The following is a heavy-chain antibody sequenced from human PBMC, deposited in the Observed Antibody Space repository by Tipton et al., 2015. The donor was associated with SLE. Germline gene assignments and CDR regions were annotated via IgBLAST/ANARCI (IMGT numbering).Heavy chain of an antibody. CDR2: INWNGGST. J-gene: IGHJ4*02. CDR1: GFTFDDYG. CDR3: AKWESGGRSGEFDS. Sequence: SLRLSCAASGFTFDDYGMSWVRQAPGKGLEWVSGINWNGGSTGYADSVQGRFTISRDNVKNSLYLQMNSLRVEDSALYYCAKWESGGRSGEFDSGGQGTLVTVSS. D-gene: IGHD6-19*01. V-gene: IGHV3-20*04.